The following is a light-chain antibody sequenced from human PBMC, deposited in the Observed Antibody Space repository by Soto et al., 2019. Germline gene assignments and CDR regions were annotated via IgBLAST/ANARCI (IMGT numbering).Light chain of an antibody. CDR2: AAS. Sequence: EIVLTQSPATLSLSPGERATLSCRASQSVSSYLAWYQQKPGQAPRLLIYAASNRPTGIPARFSGSGSGTYFPLTISSLEPEDFAVYYCQQRTNWPLTFGGGTKVEIK. V-gene: IGKV3-11*01. CDR3: QQRTNWPLT. J-gene: IGKJ4*01. CDR1: QSVSSY.